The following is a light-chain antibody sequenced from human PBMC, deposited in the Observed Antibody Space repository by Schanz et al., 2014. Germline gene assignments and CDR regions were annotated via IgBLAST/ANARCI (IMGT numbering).Light chain of an antibody. CDR1: QSVSHNY. J-gene: IGKJ2*01. V-gene: IGKV3-15*01. Sequence: EIVLTQFPGTLSLSPGERATLSCRASQSVSHNYLAWYQQKPCQAPRLLIYGAFNRATGIPDRFSGSGFGTEFTLTISSLQSEDLGVYYCHQYNDWPGYTFGQGTKLEIK. CDR2: GAF. CDR3: HQYNDWPGYT.